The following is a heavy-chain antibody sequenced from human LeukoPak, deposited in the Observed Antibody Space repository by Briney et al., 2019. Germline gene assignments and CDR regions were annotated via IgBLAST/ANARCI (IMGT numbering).Heavy chain of an antibody. CDR3: AREDLYNYPLDF. CDR1: GYTFTDYY. CDR2: INPNSGDT. Sequence: SVKVSCKASGYTFTDYYLHWVRQAPGQGLEWLGWINPNSGDTNFAQKFQGRVTMTRDTSINTAYMELSGLRSDDSAVYYCAREDLYNYPLDFWGQGTLVTVSS. J-gene: IGHJ1*01. D-gene: IGHD5-24*01. V-gene: IGHV1-2*02.